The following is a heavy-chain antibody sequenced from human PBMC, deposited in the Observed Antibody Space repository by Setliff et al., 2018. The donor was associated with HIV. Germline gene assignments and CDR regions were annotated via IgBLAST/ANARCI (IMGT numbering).Heavy chain of an antibody. V-gene: IGHV4-30-4*08. CDR3: ARFTVVVFGAGELSWFDP. J-gene: IGHJ5*02. Sequence: PSETLSLTCTVSGNSIISGDYYWSWIRQSPGKGLEWIGHIHYKGNIDYNASLKSRLAISSDTSKNQFSLNLSYVIAADTAIDFCARFTVVVFGAGELSWFDPWGQGILVTVSS. D-gene: IGHD2-15*01. CDR1: GNSIISGDYY. CDR2: IHYKGNI.